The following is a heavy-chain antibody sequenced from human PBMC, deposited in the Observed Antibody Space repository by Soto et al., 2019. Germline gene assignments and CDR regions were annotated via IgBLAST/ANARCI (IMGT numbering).Heavy chain of an antibody. J-gene: IGHJ5*02. CDR2: ISAYNGNT. D-gene: IGHD2-2*01. V-gene: IGHV1-18*01. CDR1: GYTFTSYG. Sequence: ASVKVSCKASGYTFTSYGISWVRQAPGQGLEWMGWISAYNGNTNYAQKLQGRVTMTTDTSTSTAYMELRSLRSDDTAVYYCARVPGYCSSTSCYGGEPTGSWGQGTLVTVSS. CDR3: ARVPGYCSSTSCYGGEPTGS.